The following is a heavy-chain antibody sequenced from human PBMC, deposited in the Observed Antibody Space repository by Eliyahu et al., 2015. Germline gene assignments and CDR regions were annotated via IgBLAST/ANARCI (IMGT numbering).Heavy chain of an antibody. CDR2: ISYDGSNK. CDR3: AKDGTTVTTKFDY. CDR1: GXXFSSXG. V-gene: IGHV3-30*18. Sequence: QVQLVESGGGVVQPGXSLRLSCAASGXXFSSXGMXWVRQAPGKGLEWVAVISYDGSNKYYADSVKGRFTISRDNSKNTLYLQMNSLRAEDTAVYYCAKDGTTVTTKFDYWGQGTLVTVSS. J-gene: IGHJ4*02. D-gene: IGHD4-17*01.